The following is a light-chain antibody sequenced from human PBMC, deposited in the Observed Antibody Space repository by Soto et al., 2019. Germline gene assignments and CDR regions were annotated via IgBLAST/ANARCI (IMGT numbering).Light chain of an antibody. J-gene: IGKJ1*01. CDR1: QSVLYSSNNKNY. CDR3: QQYYSTPPT. Sequence: DIVMTQSPDSLAVSLGESATINCKSSQSVLYSSNNKNYLAWYQQKPGQPPKLLIYRASTRESGVPDRFSGSGSGTDFTLTISSLQAEDVAVYYCQQYYSTPPTFGQGTKVEIK. V-gene: IGKV4-1*01. CDR2: RAS.